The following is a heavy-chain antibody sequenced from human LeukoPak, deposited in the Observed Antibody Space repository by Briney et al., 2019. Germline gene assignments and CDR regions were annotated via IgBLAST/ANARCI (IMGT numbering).Heavy chain of an antibody. CDR1: GFTFSSYW. J-gene: IGHJ4*02. CDR3: AKDYYDSSGSPLPAGDY. CDR2: INSDGSST. Sequence: GGSLRLSCAASGFTFSSYWMHWVRQAPGKGLVWVSRINSDGSSTSYADSVKGRFTISRDNAKNTLYLQMNSLRAEDTAVYYCAKDYYDSSGSPLPAGDYWGQGTLVTVSS. V-gene: IGHV3-74*01. D-gene: IGHD3-22*01.